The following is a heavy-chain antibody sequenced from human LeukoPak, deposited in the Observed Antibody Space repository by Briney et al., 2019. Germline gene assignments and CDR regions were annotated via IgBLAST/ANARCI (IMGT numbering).Heavy chain of an antibody. D-gene: IGHD6-13*01. CDR3: ASKGGYSSSWYGDYFDY. CDR1: GGTFSSYA. J-gene: IGHJ4*02. V-gene: IGHV1-69*05. CDR2: IIPIFGTA. Sequence: GASVKVSCKASGGTFSSYAISWVRQAPGQGLEWMGRIIPIFGTANYAQKFQGRVTVTTDESTSTAYMELSSLRSEDTAVYYCASKGGYSSSWYGDYFDYWGQGTLVTVSS.